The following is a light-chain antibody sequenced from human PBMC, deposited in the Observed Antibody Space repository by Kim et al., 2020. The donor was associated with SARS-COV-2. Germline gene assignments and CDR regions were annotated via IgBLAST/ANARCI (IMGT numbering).Light chain of an antibody. J-gene: IGLJ3*02. Sequence: QPVLTQPPSASASLGASVTLTCTLSSGYSNYKVDWYQQRPGKGPRFVMRVGTGGIVGSKGDGIPDRFSVLGSGLNRYLTIKNIQEEDESDYHCGSDHGSGSYFVRVFGGGTQLTVL. CDR1: SGYSNYK. V-gene: IGLV9-49*01. CDR2: VGTGGIVG. CDR3: GSDHGSGSYFVRV.